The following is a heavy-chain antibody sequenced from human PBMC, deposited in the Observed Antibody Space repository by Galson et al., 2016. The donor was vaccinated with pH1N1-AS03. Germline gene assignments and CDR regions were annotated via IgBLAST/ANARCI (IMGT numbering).Heavy chain of an antibody. CDR3: ARDVFPYSLGLDV. V-gene: IGHV4-4*02. CDR1: GDSISTSNW. CDR2: VSHAGRT. Sequence: SETLSLTCAVSGDSISTSNWWSWVRQPPGKGLEWIGEVSHAGRTNYSPSLKSRVTISLDKSKNQFSLQLTSVTAADTAVYYCARDVFPYSLGLDVWGQGTTVTVSS. D-gene: IGHD5-18*01. J-gene: IGHJ6*02.